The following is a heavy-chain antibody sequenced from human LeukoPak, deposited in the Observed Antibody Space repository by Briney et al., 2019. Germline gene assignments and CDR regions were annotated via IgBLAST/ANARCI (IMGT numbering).Heavy chain of an antibody. CDR3: ARDLGIAAATGGYFDY. CDR1: GYTFTSHD. CDR2: INPSGGST. J-gene: IGHJ4*02. D-gene: IGHD6-13*01. V-gene: IGHV1-46*01. Sequence: ASVKVSCKASGYTFTSHDINWVRQAPGQGLEWMGIINPSGGSTSYAQKFQGRVTMTRDTSTSTVYMELSSLRSEDTAVYYCARDLGIAAATGGYFDYWGQGTLVTVSS.